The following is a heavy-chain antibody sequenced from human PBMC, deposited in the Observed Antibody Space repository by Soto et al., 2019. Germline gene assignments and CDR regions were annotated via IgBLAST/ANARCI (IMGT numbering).Heavy chain of an antibody. CDR2: INPNSGGT. V-gene: IGHV1-2*02. Sequence: ASVKVSCKASGYTFTGYYMHWVRQAPGQGLEWMGWINPNSGGTNYAQKFQGRVTMTRDTSISTAYMELSRLRSDDTAVYYCARVGGLYDSSGYYYYWGQGTLVTVSS. J-gene: IGHJ4*02. CDR3: ARVGGLYDSSGYYYY. D-gene: IGHD3-22*01. CDR1: GYTFTGYY.